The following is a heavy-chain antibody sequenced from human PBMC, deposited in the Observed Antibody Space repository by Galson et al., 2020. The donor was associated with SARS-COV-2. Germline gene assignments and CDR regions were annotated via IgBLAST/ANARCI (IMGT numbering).Heavy chain of an antibody. CDR3: ARTLGDRRVKGRGGALLDAFDI. D-gene: IGHD3-16*01. CDR1: GGSISSSSYY. CDR2: IYYSGST. V-gene: IGHV4-39*01. J-gene: IGHJ3*02. Sequence: SETLSLTCTVSGGSISSSSYYWGWIRQPPGKGLEWIGSIYYSGSTYYNPSLKSRVTISVDTSKNQFSLKLSSVTAADTAVYYCARTLGDRRVKGRGGALLDAFDIWGQGTMVTVSS.